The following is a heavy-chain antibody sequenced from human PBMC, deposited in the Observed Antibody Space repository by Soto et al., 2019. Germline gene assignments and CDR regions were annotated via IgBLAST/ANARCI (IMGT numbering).Heavy chain of an antibody. CDR2: IYPGDSDT. J-gene: IGHJ5*02. Sequence: GESLKISCKGSGYSFNSYWIGWVRQMPGKGLEWMGIIYPGDSDTRYSPSFQGQVTISADKSISTAYLQWSSLKASDTAMYYCARAADCSSTSCYSVSWFDPWGQGTLVTVSS. D-gene: IGHD2-2*01. V-gene: IGHV5-51*01. CDR3: ARAADCSSTSCYSVSWFDP. CDR1: GYSFNSYW.